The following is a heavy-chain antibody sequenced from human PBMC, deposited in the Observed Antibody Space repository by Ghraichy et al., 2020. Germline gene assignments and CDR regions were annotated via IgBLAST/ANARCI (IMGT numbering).Heavy chain of an antibody. Sequence: GGSLRLSCVASGFTFSTYNMNWVRQVPGERLEWVSSIRSTVSYISYADSVKGRFTISRDNAQNSLYLQMNSLRAEDTAVYYCARVRVANYDAFDVWGQGTMVTVSS. CDR3: ARVRVANYDAFDV. CDR1: GFTFSTYN. D-gene: IGHD5-12*01. CDR2: IRSTVSYI. V-gene: IGHV3-21*04. J-gene: IGHJ3*01.